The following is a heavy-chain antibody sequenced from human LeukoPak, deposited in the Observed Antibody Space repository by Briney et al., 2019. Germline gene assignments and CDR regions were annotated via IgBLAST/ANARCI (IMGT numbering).Heavy chain of an antibody. CDR1: DDSMSSYY. CDR3: AREGLASMVRGVIGY. CDR2: IYYSENT. V-gene: IGHV4-59*01. Sequence: SETLSLTCTVSDDSMSSYYWNWIRQPPGKGLEWIGYIYYSENTNYNPSLKSRVTISVDTSKNQFSLKLSSVTAADTAVYYCAREGLASMVRGVIGYWGQGTLLTVSS. J-gene: IGHJ4*02. D-gene: IGHD3-10*01.